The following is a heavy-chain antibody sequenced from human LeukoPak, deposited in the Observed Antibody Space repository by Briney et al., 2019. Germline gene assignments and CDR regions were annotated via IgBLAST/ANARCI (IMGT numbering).Heavy chain of an antibody. CDR2: ISGYSSNT. CDR1: GYTFTSYG. D-gene: IGHD3-16*01. CDR3: ARATGTWGHDGFDI. J-gene: IGHJ3*02. Sequence: GASGKVSCKAYGYTFTSYGISWVRQAPGQGLEWMGWISGYSSNTHYAQRLQGRVTMTTDTSTTTAYMELRSLRSDDTAVYYCARATGTWGHDGFDIWGQGTMVTVSS. V-gene: IGHV1-18*01.